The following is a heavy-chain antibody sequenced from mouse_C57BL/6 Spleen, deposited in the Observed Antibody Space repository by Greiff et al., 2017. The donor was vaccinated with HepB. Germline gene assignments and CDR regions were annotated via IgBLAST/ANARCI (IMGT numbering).Heavy chain of an antibody. CDR2: IHPNSGST. Sequence: QVQLQQPGAELVKPGASVKLSCKASGYTFTSYWMHWVKQRPGQGLEWIGMIHPNSGSTNYNEKFKSKATLTVDKSSSTAYMQLSSLTSEDSAVYYYEREPLTDYAMDYWGQGTSVTVSS. V-gene: IGHV1-64*01. CDR3: EREPLTDYAMDY. CDR1: GYTFTSYW. J-gene: IGHJ4*01. D-gene: IGHD1-3*01.